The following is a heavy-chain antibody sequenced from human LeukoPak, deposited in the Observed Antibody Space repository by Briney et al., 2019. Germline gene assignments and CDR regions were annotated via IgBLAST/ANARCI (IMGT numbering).Heavy chain of an antibody. CDR1: GYTFTGYY. J-gene: IGHJ4*02. D-gene: IGHD3-10*01. CDR3: ATWAAMVRGVISDY. Sequence: ASVKVSCKASGYTFTGYYLHWVRQAPGQGLEWMGRINPNSGGTNYAQKFQGRVTMTRDTSISTAYMELSRLRSDDTAVYYCATWAAMVRGVISDYWGQGTLVTVSS. CDR2: INPNSGGT. V-gene: IGHV1-2*06.